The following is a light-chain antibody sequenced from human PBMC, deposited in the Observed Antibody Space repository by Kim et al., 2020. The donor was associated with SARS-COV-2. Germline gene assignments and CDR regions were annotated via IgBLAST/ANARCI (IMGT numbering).Light chain of an antibody. V-gene: IGKV3-15*01. CDR1: QSVSSN. CDR2: GAS. J-gene: IGKJ1*01. Sequence: EIVMTQSPATLSVSPGERAIFSCRASQSVSSNLAWYQQKPGQAPRLLIYGASTRATGISARFSGSGSGTDFTLTISSLQSEDFAVYYCQQDNNRPRTFGEGTKVDIK. CDR3: QQDNNRPRT.